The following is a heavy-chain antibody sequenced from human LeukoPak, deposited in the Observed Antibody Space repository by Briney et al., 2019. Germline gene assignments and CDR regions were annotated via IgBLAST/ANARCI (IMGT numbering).Heavy chain of an antibody. V-gene: IGHV4-59*01. CDR2: IYYSGST. Sequence: SETLSLTCTVSGGSISSYYWSWIRQPPGKGLGWIGYIYYSGSTNYNPSLKSRVTISVDTSKNQFSLKLSSVTAADTAVYYCAREGLTGPPYYYYYGMDVWGQGTTVTVSS. CDR1: GGSISSYY. D-gene: IGHD3-9*01. CDR3: AREGLTGPPYYYYYGMDV. J-gene: IGHJ6*02.